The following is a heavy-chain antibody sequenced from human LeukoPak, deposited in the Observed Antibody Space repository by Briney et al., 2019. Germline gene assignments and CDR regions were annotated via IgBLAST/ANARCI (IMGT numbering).Heavy chain of an antibody. D-gene: IGHD2-2*01. V-gene: IGHV6-1*01. Sequence: SQTLSLTFAISGDSVSSHSVAWNWIRQSPSRGLEWLGRTFYRSKWFYDYAVSVKSRITIKPDTSKNQFSLQLNSVTPEDTAVYYCARDGPNPGYSSSWFDYWGQGTLVTVSS. CDR3: ARDGPNPGYSSSWFDY. CDR1: GDSVSSHSVA. CDR2: TFYRSKWFY. J-gene: IGHJ4*02.